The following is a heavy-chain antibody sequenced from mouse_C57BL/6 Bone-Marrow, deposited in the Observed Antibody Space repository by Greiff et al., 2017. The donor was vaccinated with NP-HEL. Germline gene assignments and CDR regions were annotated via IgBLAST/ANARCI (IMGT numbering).Heavy chain of an antibody. CDR3: ARVEDYYASSFSWFAY. V-gene: IGHV1-81*01. J-gene: IGHJ3*01. CDR1: GYTFTSYG. Sequence: QVQLQQSGAELARPGASVKLSCKASGYTFTSYGISWVKQRTGQGLEWIGEIYPRSGNTYYNEKFKGKATLTADKSSSTAYMELRSLTSEDSAVYFCARVEDYYASSFSWFAYWGQGTLVTVSA. D-gene: IGHD1-1*01. CDR2: IYPRSGNT.